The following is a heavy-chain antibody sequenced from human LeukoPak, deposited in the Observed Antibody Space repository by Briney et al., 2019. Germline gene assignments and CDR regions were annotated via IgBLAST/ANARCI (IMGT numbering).Heavy chain of an antibody. CDR1: GFTFSDYY. CDR3: VRRYMATSAEDFDY. V-gene: IGHV3-11*04. J-gene: IGHJ4*02. Sequence: GGSLRLSCAASGFTFSDYYMSWIRQAPGKGLEWVSYISSSGSTIYYPDSVKGRFTISRDNAKNSLYLQMNSLRAEDTAVYYCVRRYMATSAEDFDYWGQGTLVTVPS. D-gene: IGHD5-24*01. CDR2: ISSSGSTI.